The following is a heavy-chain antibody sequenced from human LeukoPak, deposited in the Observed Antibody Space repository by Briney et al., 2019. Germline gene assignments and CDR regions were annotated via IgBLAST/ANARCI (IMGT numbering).Heavy chain of an antibody. CDR2: IYTSGST. CDR3: ARDSTYNWNDYFDY. J-gene: IGHJ4*02. D-gene: IGHD1-1*01. Sequence: SQTLSLTCTVSGGSISSGSYYWSWIRQPAGKGLEWIGRIYTSGSTNYNPSLKSRVTISVDTSKNQFSLKLSSVTAADTAVYYCARDSTYNWNDYFDYWGQGTLVTVSS. V-gene: IGHV4-61*02. CDR1: GGSISSGSYY.